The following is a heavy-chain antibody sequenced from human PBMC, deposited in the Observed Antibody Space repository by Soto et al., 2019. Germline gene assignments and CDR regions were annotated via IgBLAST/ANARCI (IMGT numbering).Heavy chain of an antibody. V-gene: IGHV4-39*01. D-gene: IGHD2-2*01. CDR2: IYYSGST. CDR1: GGSISSSSYY. J-gene: IGHJ4*02. Sequence: QLQLQESGPGLVKPSETLSLTCTVSGGSISSSSYYWGWIRQPPGKGLEWIGSIYYSGSTYYNPSLKSRVTISVDTSKNQFSLKLSSVTAADTAVYYCARRGFDVVVPAALLTSGGNYFDYWGQGTLVTVSS. CDR3: ARRGFDVVVPAALLTSGGNYFDY.